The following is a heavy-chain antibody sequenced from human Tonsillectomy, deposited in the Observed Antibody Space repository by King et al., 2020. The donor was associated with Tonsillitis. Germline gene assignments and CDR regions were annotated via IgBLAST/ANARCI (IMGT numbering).Heavy chain of an antibody. D-gene: IGHD6-19*01. CDR1: GFTFSSYG. V-gene: IGHV3-30*18. CDR3: AKDSGNSGSYFDY. Sequence: VQLVESGGGEVQPGRSLRLSCAASGFTFSSYGMHWVRQEPGQGLEWVAVISYDGSSKYYADSVKGRFTVSRDNSQNTLFMQMNSLRADDTAVYYCAKDSGNSGSYFDYCGQGTLDTVSA. J-gene: IGHJ4*02. CDR2: ISYDGSSK.